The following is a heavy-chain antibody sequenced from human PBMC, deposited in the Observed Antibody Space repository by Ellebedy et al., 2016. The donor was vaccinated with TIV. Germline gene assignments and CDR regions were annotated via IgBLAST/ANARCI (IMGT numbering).Heavy chain of an antibody. Sequence: GSLRLXXAVYIGSFSGYYWTWIRQSPGEGLEWIGEINHSGSTNYNPSLKSRITISVDASKNQFSLKLSSVTAADTAAYYCARGRQSSDTSAYYLDSWGQGTLVTVSS. CDR2: INHSGST. V-gene: IGHV4-34*01. D-gene: IGHD3-22*01. CDR1: IGSFSGYY. CDR3: ARGRQSSDTSAYYLDS. J-gene: IGHJ5*01.